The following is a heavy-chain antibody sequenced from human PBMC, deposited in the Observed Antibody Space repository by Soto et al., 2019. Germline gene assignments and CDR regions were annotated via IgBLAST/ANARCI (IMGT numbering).Heavy chain of an antibody. CDR3: AHLRVWFGELHFDY. Sequence: QITLKESGPTLVKPKQTLTLTCTFSGFSLTTSGVGVGWIRQSPGKALEWLAHIYWDDDKRYSPSLQTSLTITKDTSKNPVVLTMTHVDPVDTATYYCAHLRVWFGELHFDYWGQGTLVTVSS. CDR1: GFSLTTSGVG. J-gene: IGHJ4*02. D-gene: IGHD3-10*01. V-gene: IGHV2-5*02. CDR2: IYWDDDK.